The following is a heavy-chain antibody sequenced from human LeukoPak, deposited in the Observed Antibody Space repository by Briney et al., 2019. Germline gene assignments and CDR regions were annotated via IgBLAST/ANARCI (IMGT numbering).Heavy chain of an antibody. CDR2: ISSSSSYI. CDR1: GFTSSSYS. Sequence: GGSLRLSCAASGFTSSSYSMNWVRQAPGKGLEWVSSISSSSSYIYYADSVKGRFTISRDNAKNSLYLQMNSLRAEDTAVYYCARDGPYSSSVDYWGQGTLVTVSS. D-gene: IGHD6-6*01. CDR3: ARDGPYSSSVDY. V-gene: IGHV3-21*01. J-gene: IGHJ4*02.